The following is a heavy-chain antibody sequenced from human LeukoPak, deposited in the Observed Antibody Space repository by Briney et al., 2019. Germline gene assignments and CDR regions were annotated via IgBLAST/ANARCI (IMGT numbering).Heavy chain of an antibody. J-gene: IGHJ4*02. CDR2: IIPIFGTA. Sequence: SVKVSCKASGGTFINYAISWVRQAPGQGLEWMGGIIPIFGTANYAQKFQGRVTITADESTSTAYMDLSRLRSEDTAVYYCARGWDSSGQIPFFYWGQGTLVTVSS. V-gene: IGHV1-69*01. D-gene: IGHD3-22*01. CDR3: ARGWDSSGQIPFFY. CDR1: GGTFINYA.